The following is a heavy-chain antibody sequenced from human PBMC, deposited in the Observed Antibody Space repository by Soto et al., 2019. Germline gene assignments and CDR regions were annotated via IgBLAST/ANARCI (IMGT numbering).Heavy chain of an antibody. CDR3: VRDSPRYIAAAGSHLYYYYGMDV. CDR2: IKQDGSGK. Sequence: GGSLRLSCAASGFTFSSYAMSWVRQAPGKGLEWVANIKQDGSGKYYVDSVKGRFTISRDNAKNSLYLQMNSLRAVDTAVYYCVRDSPRYIAAAGSHLYYYYGMDVWGQGTTVTVSS. D-gene: IGHD6-13*01. CDR1: GFTFSSYA. J-gene: IGHJ6*02. V-gene: IGHV3-7*03.